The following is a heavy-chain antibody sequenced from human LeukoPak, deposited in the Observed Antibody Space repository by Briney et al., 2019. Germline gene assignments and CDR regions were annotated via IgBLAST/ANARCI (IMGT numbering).Heavy chain of an antibody. Sequence: PSETLSLTCTVSGDSISRSIYYWGWIRQPPGKGLEWIGSIYYSGSTNYNPSLKSRVTISVDTSKNQFSLKLSSVTAADTAVYYCARYCSGGSCYYNDAFDIWGQGTMVTVSS. CDR3: ARYCSGGSCYYNDAFDI. CDR1: GDSISRSIYY. J-gene: IGHJ3*02. D-gene: IGHD2-15*01. V-gene: IGHV4-39*07. CDR2: IYYSGST.